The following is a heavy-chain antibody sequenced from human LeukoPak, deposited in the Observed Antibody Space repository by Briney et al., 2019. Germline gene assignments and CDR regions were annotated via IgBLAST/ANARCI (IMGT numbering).Heavy chain of an antibody. Sequence: PGGSLRLSCAASGFTLSSYWMSWVRQAPGKGLEWVANIKQDGSEKYYVDSVKVRFTISRDNAKDSLYLQMNSLRAKDTAVYYCARDVVATFDYWGRGTLVTVSS. V-gene: IGHV3-7*01. CDR3: ARDVVATFDY. J-gene: IGHJ4*02. CDR2: IKQDGSEK. CDR1: GFTLSSYW. D-gene: IGHD2-15*01.